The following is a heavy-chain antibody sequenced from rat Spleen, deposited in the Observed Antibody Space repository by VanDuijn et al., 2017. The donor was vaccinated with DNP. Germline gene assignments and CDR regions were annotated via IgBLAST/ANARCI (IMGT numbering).Heavy chain of an antibody. V-gene: IGHV3-3*01. D-gene: IGHD1-6*01. CDR3: TRGDILRSFDY. J-gene: IGHJ2*01. Sequence: EVQLQESGPGLVKPSQSLSLTCSVTGYSITSHYWGWIRKFPGHKLEWMGYINSAGSIEYNPSLKGRISITSDTSKNQFFLQVNSVTTDDTATYYCTRGDILRSFDYWGQGVMVTVSS. CDR1: GYSITSHY. CDR2: INSAGSI.